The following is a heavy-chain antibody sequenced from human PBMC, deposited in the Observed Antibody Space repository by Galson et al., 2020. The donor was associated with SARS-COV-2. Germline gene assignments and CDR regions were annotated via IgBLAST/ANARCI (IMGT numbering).Heavy chain of an antibody. CDR3: TRGDYYYGSGSYGFDI. CDR1: GFTFGDYA. J-gene: IGHJ3*02. D-gene: IGHD3-10*01. CDR2: IRSKAYGGTT. Sequence: GESLKISCTASGFTFGDYAMSWFRQAPGTGLEWVGFIRSKAYGGTTEDAASVKGRFTISRDDSKSIAYLQMNSLKTEDTAVYYCTRGDYYYGSGSYGFDIWGQGTIVTVSS. V-gene: IGHV3-49*03.